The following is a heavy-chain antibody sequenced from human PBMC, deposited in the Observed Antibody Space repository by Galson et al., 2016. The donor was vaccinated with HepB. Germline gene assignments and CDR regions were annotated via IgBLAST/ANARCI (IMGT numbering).Heavy chain of an antibody. J-gene: IGHJ4*02. CDR2: IRSRAYGGTT. V-gene: IGHV3-49*03. CDR3: TTNAQWLARTFDY. CDR1: GFTFGDYA. D-gene: IGHD6-19*01. Sequence: SLRLSCAASGFTFGDYATSWFRQAPGKGLEWVGFIRSRAYGGTTEYAASVKGRFTISRDDSKSIAYLQMNSLKTEDTALYFCTTNAQWLARTFDYWGRGTLVIVSS.